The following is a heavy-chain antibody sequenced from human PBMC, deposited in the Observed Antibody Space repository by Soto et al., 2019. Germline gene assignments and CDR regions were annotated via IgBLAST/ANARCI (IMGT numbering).Heavy chain of an antibody. CDR1: GGSFSGYY. CDR3: ARGQRPLYSSSSRFDY. V-gene: IGHV4-34*01. J-gene: IGHJ4*02. D-gene: IGHD6-6*01. CDR2: INHSGST. Sequence: PSETLSLTCAVYGGSFSGYYWSWIRQPPGKGLEWIGEINHSGSTNYNPSLKSRVTISVDTSKNQFSLKLSSVTAADTAVYYCARGQRPLYSSSSRFDYWGQGTLVTVSS.